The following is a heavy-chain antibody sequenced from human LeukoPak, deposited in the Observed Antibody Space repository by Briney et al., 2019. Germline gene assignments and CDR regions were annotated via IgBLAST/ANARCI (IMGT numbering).Heavy chain of an antibody. CDR2: INHSGST. CDR3: ARHLFGLGNGWLDP. V-gene: IGHV4-34*01. J-gene: IGHJ5*02. Sequence: SETLSLTCAVYGGSFSGYYWSWIRQPPGKGLEWIGEINHSGSTNYNPSLKSRVTISVDTSKNQFSLKLSSVTAADTAVYYCARHLFGLGNGWLDPWGQGTLVTVSS. CDR1: GGSFSGYY. D-gene: IGHD3-10*02.